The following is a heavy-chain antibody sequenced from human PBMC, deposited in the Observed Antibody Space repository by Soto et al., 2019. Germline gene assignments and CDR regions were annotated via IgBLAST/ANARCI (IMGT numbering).Heavy chain of an antibody. V-gene: IGHV4-34*01. D-gene: IGHD6-6*01. CDR2: INHSGST. J-gene: IGHJ6*03. CDR3: ARATPSIAARRSYYYYYMDV. CDR1: GGSFSGYY. Sequence: PSETLSLTCAVYGGSFSGYYWSWIRQPPGKGLEWIGEINHSGSTNYNPSLKSRVTISVDTSKNQFSLKLSSVTAADTAVYHCARATPSIAARRSYYYYYMDVWGKGTTVTVSS.